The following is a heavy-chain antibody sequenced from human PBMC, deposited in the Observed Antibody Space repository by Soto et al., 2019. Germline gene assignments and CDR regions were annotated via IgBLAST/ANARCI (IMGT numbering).Heavy chain of an antibody. CDR2: IYSSGST. CDR3: ARSGDGSGWL. Sequence: SETLSLTCTVSGDSVNTGDRYWSWIRQPPGKALEWIAYIYSSGSTKYNPSLKSRVTISRDTSKNQFSLKMTSVTAEDTAVYYCARSGDGSGWLGGQGTLVTVS. V-gene: IGHV4-61*08. CDR1: GDSVNTGDRY. D-gene: IGHD6-19*01. J-gene: IGHJ4*02.